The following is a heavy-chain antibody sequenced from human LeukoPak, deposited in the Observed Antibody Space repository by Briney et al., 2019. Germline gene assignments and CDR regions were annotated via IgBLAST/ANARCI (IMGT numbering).Heavy chain of an antibody. V-gene: IGHV1-46*01. J-gene: IGHJ3*02. D-gene: IGHD2-8*01. CDR1: GYTFTRHY. CDR2: INPSSGGT. CDR3: ARDGLYCTNGVCSSDI. Sequence: GSSVKVSCKASGYTFTRHYMNWVRQAPGQGLEWMGKINPSSGGTGYAQKFQGRVTMTRDTSTSTVYMELTSLRSEDTAVYYCARDGLYCTNGVCSSDIWGQETLVTVSS.